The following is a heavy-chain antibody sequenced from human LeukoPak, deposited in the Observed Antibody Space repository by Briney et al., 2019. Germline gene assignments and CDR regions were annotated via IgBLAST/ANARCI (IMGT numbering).Heavy chain of an antibody. CDR2: IIPIFGTA. Sequence: ASVKVSCKASGGTFSSYAISWVRQAPGQGLEWMGGIIPIFGTANYAQKFQGRVTITTDESTSTAYMELSSLRSEDTAVYYCARALAQGYYYYYYMDVWGKGTTVTVSS. CDR1: GGTFSSYA. V-gene: IGHV1-69*05. J-gene: IGHJ6*03. CDR3: ARALAQGYYYYYYMDV.